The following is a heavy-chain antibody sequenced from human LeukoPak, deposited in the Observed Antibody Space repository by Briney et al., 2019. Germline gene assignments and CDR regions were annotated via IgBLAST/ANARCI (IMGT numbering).Heavy chain of an antibody. V-gene: IGHV3-21*01. CDR1: GFTFSSYS. J-gene: IGHJ5*02. CDR3: VRVGGQQLNSWFDP. CDR2: ISSRSSYI. Sequence: KAGGSLRLSCAASGFTFSSYSMNWVRQAPGKGLEWVSSISSRSSYIYYADSVKGRFTISRDNAKNSLYLQMDSLRAEDTAVYYCVRVGGQQLNSWFDPWGQGTLVIVSS. D-gene: IGHD6-13*01.